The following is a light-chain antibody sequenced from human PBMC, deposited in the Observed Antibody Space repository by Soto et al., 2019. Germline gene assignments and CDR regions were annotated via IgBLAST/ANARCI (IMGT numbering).Light chain of an antibody. J-gene: IGKJ4*02. CDR1: QSVSSY. CDR3: QQRSKWLLT. CDR2: DAS. V-gene: IGKV3-11*01. Sequence: EIVLTQSPATLSLSPGERATLSCRASQSVSSYLAWYQQKPGQAPRLLIYDASNRATGIPARFSGSGSGTDFTLTSSSLEPEGFAVYYCQQRSKWLLTFGGGTKVEIK.